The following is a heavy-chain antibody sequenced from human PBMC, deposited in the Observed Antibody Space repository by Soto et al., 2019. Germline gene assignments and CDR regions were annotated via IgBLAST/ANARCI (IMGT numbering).Heavy chain of an antibody. V-gene: IGHV3-30*09. J-gene: IGHJ4*02. CDR2: ISYDGSNT. Sequence: QVQLVESGGGVVQPGRSLRLSCAASGFTFSNYAMHWVRQAPGKGLEWVAVISYDGSNTYNADSVKGPFAISRDNSENTRDLQMNSLRTDDTAVYYCARGKYSYGDYWGQGTLVIVSS. CDR3: ARGKYSYGDY. D-gene: IGHD5-18*01. CDR1: GFTFSNYA.